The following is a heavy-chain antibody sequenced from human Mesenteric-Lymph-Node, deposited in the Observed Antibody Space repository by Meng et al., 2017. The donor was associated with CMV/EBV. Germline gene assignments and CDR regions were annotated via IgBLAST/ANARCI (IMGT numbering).Heavy chain of an antibody. CDR1: GGSFSGYY. CDR2: INHSGST. V-gene: IGHV4-34*01. J-gene: IGHJ4*02. Sequence: GSLRLSCAVYGGSFSGYYWSWIRQPPGKGLEWIGEINHSGSTNYNPSLKSRVTISVDTSKNQFSLKLSSVIAADTAVYYCARGPPFYYWGQGTLVTVSS. CDR3: ARGPPFYY.